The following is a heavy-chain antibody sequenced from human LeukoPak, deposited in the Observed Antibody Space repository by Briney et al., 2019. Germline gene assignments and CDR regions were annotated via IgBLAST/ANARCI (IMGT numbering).Heavy chain of an antibody. CDR3: ASGWYYFDY. CDR2: IYSGGNS. J-gene: IGHJ4*02. Sequence: GGSLRLSCAASGFTVSSNYLSWVRQAPGKGLEWVSVIYSGGNSYYADSVKGRFTISRDDSKNTVYLQMNSLRAEDTAVYYCASGWYYFDYWGQGTLITVSS. V-gene: IGHV3-66*01. D-gene: IGHD2-15*01. CDR1: GFTVSSNY.